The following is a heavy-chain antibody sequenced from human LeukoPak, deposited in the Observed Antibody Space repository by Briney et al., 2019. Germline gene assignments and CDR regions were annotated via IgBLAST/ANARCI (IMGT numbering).Heavy chain of an antibody. CDR1: GGSFSGYY. D-gene: IGHD2-2*02. CDR3: ARGRGYCSSTSCYINRFDY. Sequence: NPSETLSLTCAVYGGSFSGYYWSWIRRPPGKGLEWIGEINHSGSTNYNPSLKSRVTISVDTSKNQFSLKLSSVTAADTAVYYCARGRGYCSSTSCYINRFDYWGQGTLVTVSS. J-gene: IGHJ4*02. CDR2: INHSGST. V-gene: IGHV4-34*01.